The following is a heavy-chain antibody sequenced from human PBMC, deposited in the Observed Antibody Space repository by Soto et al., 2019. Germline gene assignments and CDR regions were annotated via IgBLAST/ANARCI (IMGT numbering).Heavy chain of an antibody. CDR3: ARDRVTNYYYYGMDV. D-gene: IGHD4-17*01. V-gene: IGHV1-46*01. CDR1: GYTFTSYY. J-gene: IGHJ6*02. Sequence: ASVKVSCKASGYTFTSYYMHWVRQAPGQGLEWMGIINPSGGSTSYAQKFQGRVTMTRDTSTSTVYMELSSLRSEDTALYYCARDRVTNYYYYGMDVWGQGTTVTVSS. CDR2: INPSGGST.